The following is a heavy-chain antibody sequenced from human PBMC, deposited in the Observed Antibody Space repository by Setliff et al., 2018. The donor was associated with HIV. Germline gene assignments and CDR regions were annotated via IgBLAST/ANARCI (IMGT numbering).Heavy chain of an antibody. CDR3: ARGHSSSAYDAYDI. CDR1: GYTFTAYY. D-gene: IGHD6-6*01. CDR2: INVGNDNT. V-gene: IGHV1-3*01. Sequence: ASVKVSCKASGYTFTAYYVHWVQQAPGQRLEWMGWINVGNDNTKYSQTLQGRVTIARDTSASTAYMELSSLRSEDTAVYYCARGHSSSAYDAYDIWGQGTMVTVSS. J-gene: IGHJ3*02.